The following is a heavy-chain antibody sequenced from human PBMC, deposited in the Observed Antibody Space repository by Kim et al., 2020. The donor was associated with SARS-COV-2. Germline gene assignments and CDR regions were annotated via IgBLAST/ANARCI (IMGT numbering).Heavy chain of an antibody. CDR3: ARSEYYGSGTLAMYGMDV. V-gene: IGHV4-61*01. CDR2: VFYSGST. J-gene: IGHJ6*01. Sequence: SETLSLTCTVSGGSVSSGTFCWTWIRQTPGIGLEWIGNVFYSGSTNYNPSLNSRVTISVDTSKNQFSLKLSSVTAADTGVYYCARSEYYGSGTLAMYGMDVWGQGTTVTVSS. D-gene: IGHD3-10*01. CDR1: GGSVSSGTFC.